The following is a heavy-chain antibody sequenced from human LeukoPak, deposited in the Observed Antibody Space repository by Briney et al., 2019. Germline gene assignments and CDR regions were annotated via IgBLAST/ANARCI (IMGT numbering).Heavy chain of an antibody. V-gene: IGHV4-34*01. CDR3: ARGSIAAADGGPRTDY. CDR2: INHSGST. J-gene: IGHJ4*01. CDR1: GGSFSGYY. Sequence: LETLSLTCAVYGGSFSGYYWSWIRQPPGKGLEWIGEINHSGSTNYNPSLKSRVTISVDTSKNQFSLKLSSVTAADTAVYYCARGSIAAADGGPRTDYWGHGTPVTVSS. D-gene: IGHD6-13*01.